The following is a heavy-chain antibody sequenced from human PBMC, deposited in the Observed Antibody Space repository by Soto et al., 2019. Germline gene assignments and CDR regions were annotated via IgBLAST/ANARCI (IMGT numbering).Heavy chain of an antibody. J-gene: IGHJ4*02. Sequence: QVQQQESGPGLVKPTGSLSLTCAVSGGSISSSNSWSWVRQTPGKGLEWIGEIYHSGSTNYNPSLKSRVTISVDKSKNQFSLKLSSVTAANTAVYYCARMYYDILTGYYFLASIDYWGQGTLVTVSS. CDR3: ARMYYDILTGYYFLASIDY. D-gene: IGHD3-9*01. CDR1: GGSISSSNS. V-gene: IGHV4-4*02. CDR2: IYHSGST.